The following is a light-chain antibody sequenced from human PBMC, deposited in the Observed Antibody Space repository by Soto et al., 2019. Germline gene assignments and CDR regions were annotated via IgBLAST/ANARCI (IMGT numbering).Light chain of an antibody. J-gene: IGKJ1*01. CDR1: QSISSW. V-gene: IGKV1-5*03. CDR3: QQYNSLGA. CDR2: KAS. Sequence: DIQMTQSPSSVSASVGDRITITCRASQSISSWLAWYQQKPGKAPKLLIYKASSLESGVPSRFSGSGSGTEFTLTISSLQPDDFATYYCQQYNSLGAFGQGTKVDI.